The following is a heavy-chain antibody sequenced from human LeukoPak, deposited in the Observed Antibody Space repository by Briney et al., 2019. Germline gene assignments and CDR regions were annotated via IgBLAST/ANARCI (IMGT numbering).Heavy chain of an antibody. D-gene: IGHD6-13*01. J-gene: IGHJ4*02. Sequence: GESLKISCKGSGYSFTNYWIGWVRQMPGKGLEWMGIIYPGDSDGRYSPSFQGQVTISADRSINTAYLQWSSLKASDTAMHYCARPRCSTCSFDYWGQGTLVTVSS. CDR1: GYSFTNYW. CDR3: ARPRCSTCSFDY. V-gene: IGHV5-51*01. CDR2: IYPGDSDG.